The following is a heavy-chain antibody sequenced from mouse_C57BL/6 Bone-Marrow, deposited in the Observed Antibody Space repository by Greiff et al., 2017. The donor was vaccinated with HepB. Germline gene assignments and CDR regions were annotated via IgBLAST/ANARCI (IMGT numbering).Heavy chain of an antibody. J-gene: IGHJ4*01. Sequence: EVQLVESGGGLVKPGGSLKLSCAASGFTFSSYAMSWVRQTPEKRLEWVATISDGGSYTYYPDNVKGRFTISRDNAKNNLYLQMSHLKSEDTAMYYCARESGAMDYWGQGTSVTVSS. CDR3: ARESGAMDY. CDR2: ISDGGSYT. CDR1: GFTFSSYA. V-gene: IGHV5-4*01.